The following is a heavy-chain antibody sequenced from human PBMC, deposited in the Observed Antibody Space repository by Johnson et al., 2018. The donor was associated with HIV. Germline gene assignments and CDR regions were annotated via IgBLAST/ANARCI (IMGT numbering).Heavy chain of an antibody. D-gene: IGHD2-21*02. V-gene: IGHV3-30*14. J-gene: IGHJ3*02. CDR1: GFTFSSYA. CDR3: ARGTVCGGDCYSRAFDI. Sequence: QVHLVESGGGVVQPGRSLRLSCAASGFTFSSYAMHWVRQAPGKGLEWVAVISYDGSNKYYADSVKGRFTISRDNSKNTLYLQMGSLRAEDMAVYYCARGTVCGGDCYSRAFDIWGQGTMVTVSS. CDR2: ISYDGSNK.